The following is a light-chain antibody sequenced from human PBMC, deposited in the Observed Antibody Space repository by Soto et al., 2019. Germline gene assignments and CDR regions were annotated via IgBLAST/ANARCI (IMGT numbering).Light chain of an antibody. CDR3: LQDHDYPRT. CDR1: QAIRNE. CDR2: AAS. Sequence: AIQMTQSPSSLSASVGDRVIITCRANQAIRNELSWYQQKPGKAPELLIHAASTLQTGVPSRFSGGGSGTDFTLTISGLQPEDFATYYCLQDHDYPRTFGQGSKVEIK. V-gene: IGKV1-6*01. J-gene: IGKJ1*01.